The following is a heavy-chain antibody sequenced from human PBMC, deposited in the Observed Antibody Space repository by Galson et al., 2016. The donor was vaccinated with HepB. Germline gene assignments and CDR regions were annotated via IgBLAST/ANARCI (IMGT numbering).Heavy chain of an antibody. J-gene: IGHJ6*02. CDR2: ISSGGGTI. CDR1: GSTFSSYE. CDR3: ASAPGAFYYYYAMDV. Sequence: RLSCAASGSTFSSYEMNWVRQAPGKGLEWLSYISSGGGTIYYAGSVKGRFTISRDNAKNSLYLQMSSLRADDTAVYYCASAPGAFYYYYAMDVWGQGTTVTVSS. V-gene: IGHV3-48*03.